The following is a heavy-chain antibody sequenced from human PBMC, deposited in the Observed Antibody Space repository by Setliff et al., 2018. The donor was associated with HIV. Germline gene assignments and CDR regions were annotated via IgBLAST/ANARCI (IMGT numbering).Heavy chain of an antibody. Sequence: GGSLRLSCTASGFNINSYNMNWVRQAPGKGLEWVSSINWSGGSTGYADSVKGRFTISRDNAKNSLYLQMDSLRAEDTALYYCARAVVAYGDLYYFDYWGQGTLVTVS. CDR1: GFNINSYN. CDR2: INWSGGST. V-gene: IGHV3-20*04. J-gene: IGHJ4*02. CDR3: ARAVVAYGDLYYFDY. D-gene: IGHD4-17*01.